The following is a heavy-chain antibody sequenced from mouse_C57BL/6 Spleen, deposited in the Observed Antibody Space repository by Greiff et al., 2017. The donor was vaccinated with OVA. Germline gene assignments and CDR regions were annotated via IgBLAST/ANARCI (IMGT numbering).Heavy chain of an antibody. CDR1: GYTFTSYW. J-gene: IGHJ1*03. V-gene: IGHV1-50*01. CDR2: IDPSDSYT. CDR3: ARGLITTVVDWYFDV. D-gene: IGHD1-1*01. Sequence: VQLQQPGAELVKPGASVKLSCKASGYTFTSYWMQWVKQRPGQGLEWIGEIDPSDSYTNYNQKFKGKATLTVDTSSSTAYMQLSSLTSEDSAVYYCARGLITTVVDWYFDVWGTGTTVTVSS.